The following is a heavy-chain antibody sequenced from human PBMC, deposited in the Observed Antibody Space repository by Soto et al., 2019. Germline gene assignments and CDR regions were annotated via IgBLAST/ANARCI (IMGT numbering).Heavy chain of an antibody. CDR2: IYHSGST. D-gene: IGHD5-12*01. CDR3: ARATRYGYNFDY. CDR1: GGSISSGGYS. V-gene: IGHV4-30-2*01. J-gene: IGHJ4*02. Sequence: SETLSLTCAVSGGSISSGGYSWSWIRQPPGKGLEWIGYIYHSGSTYYNPSLKSRVTISVDRSKNQSSLKLSSVTAADTAVYYCARATRYGYNFDYWGQGTLVTVSS.